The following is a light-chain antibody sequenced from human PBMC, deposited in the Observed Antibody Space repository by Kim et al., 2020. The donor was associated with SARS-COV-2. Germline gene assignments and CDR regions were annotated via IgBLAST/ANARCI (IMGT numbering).Light chain of an antibody. CDR1: QSVNSF. CDR2: DAS. CDR3: QQRSNWPPIT. V-gene: IGKV3-11*01. Sequence: EIVFTQSPATLSLSPGERATLSCRASQSVNSFLVWYQHKPGQAPRLLIYDASNRATGIPARFSGSGSGTDFTLTISSLEPEDFAVYYCQQRSNWPPITFGQGTRLEIK. J-gene: IGKJ5*01.